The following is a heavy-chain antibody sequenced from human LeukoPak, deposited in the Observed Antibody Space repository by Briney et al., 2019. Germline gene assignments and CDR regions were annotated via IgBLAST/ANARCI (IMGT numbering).Heavy chain of an antibody. Sequence: TGGSLRLSCVPSGFTLKTYWMHWVRQAPGKGLVWVSRMTPDGRHTVHADSVRGRFTISRQYSKNTLSLQIDSLRAEDAAVFHCVKGFVGPREYWGQGTLVSVSS. CDR1: GFTLKTYW. CDR3: VKGFVGPREY. CDR2: MTPDGRHT. D-gene: IGHD1-26*01. J-gene: IGHJ4*02. V-gene: IGHV3-74*01.